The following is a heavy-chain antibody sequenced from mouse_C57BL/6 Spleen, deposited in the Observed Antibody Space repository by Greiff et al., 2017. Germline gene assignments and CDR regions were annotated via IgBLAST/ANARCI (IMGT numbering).Heavy chain of an antibody. V-gene: IGHV1-81*01. CDR2: IYPRSGNT. D-gene: IGHD1-1*01. J-gene: IGHJ2*01. CDR3: ARGYYGSGDYFDY. CDR1: GYTFTSYG. Sequence: QVQLQQSGAELARPGASVKLSCKASGYTFTSYGISWVKQRTGQGLEWIGEIYPRSGNTYYNEKFKGKATLTADKSSSTAYMELRSLTSEDSAVXVCARGYYGSGDYFDYWGQGTTLTVSS.